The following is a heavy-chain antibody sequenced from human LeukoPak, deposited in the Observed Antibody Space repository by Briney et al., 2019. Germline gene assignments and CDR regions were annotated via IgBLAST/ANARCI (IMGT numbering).Heavy chain of an antibody. D-gene: IGHD2-21*02. Sequence: TSETLSLTCTVSGYSISSGCYWGWIRQPPGKGLEWIGSIYHSGSTYYNPSLKSRVTISVDTSKNQFSLKLSSVTAADTAVYYCARVVVTATPWYFDLWGRGTLVTVSS. CDR2: IYHSGST. J-gene: IGHJ2*01. CDR1: GYSISSGCY. V-gene: IGHV4-38-2*02. CDR3: ARVVVTATPWYFDL.